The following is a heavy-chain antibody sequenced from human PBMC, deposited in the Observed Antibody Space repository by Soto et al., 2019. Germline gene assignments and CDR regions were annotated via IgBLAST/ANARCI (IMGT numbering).Heavy chain of an antibody. CDR1: GFTLSSYW. CDR2: IKRGGSEK. Sequence: GVSLRLSCAASGFTLSSYWMSWVRQAPVNGLEWVANIKRGGSEKYYVDSVKGRFTISRDNAKNSLYLQMNSLRAEDTAVYYCASDYPTTGYSSGCYGAWPIGDKSTGTWGTRYYYYYGMDVWGQGTTVTVSS. CDR3: ASDYPTTGYSSGCYGAWPIGDKSTGTWGTRYYYYYGMDV. J-gene: IGHJ6*02. V-gene: IGHV3-7*03. D-gene: IGHD6-19*01.